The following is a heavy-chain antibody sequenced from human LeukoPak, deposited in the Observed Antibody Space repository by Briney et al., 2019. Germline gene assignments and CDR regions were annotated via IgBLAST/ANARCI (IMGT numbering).Heavy chain of an antibody. D-gene: IGHD3-10*01. CDR2: IYTSGST. CDR3: ASYYYGSGSYLDY. CDR1: GGSMSSGRYY. Sequence: SETLSLTCTVSGGSMSSGRYYWSWIRQPAGKGLEWIGRIYTSGSTNYNPSLKSRVTISVDTSKNQFSLKLSSVTAADTAVYYCASYYYGSGSYLDYWGQGTLVTVSS. V-gene: IGHV4-61*02. J-gene: IGHJ4*02.